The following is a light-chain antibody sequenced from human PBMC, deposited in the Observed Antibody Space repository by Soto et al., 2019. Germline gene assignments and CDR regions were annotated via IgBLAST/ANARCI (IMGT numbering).Light chain of an antibody. CDR1: SSDVGGYNY. CDR2: DVT. CDR3: SSYTSSSTPYV. V-gene: IGLV2-14*01. Sequence: QSALTQPASVSGSPGQSITISCTGTSSDVGGYNYVSWYQQHPVKAPKLMIYDVTNRPSGVSDRFSGSKSGNTASLTISGLQAEEDADYYCSSYTSSSTPYVSGTETKMTV. J-gene: IGLJ1*01.